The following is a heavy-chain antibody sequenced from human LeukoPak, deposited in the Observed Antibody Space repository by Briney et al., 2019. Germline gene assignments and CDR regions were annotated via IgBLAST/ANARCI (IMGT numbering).Heavy chain of an antibody. V-gene: IGHV3-30-3*01. CDR2: ISYDGSNK. CDR1: GFTFSSYA. Sequence: GGSLRLSCAASGFTFSSYAMHWVRQAPGKGLEWVAVISYDGSNKYYADSVKGRFTISRDNSKNTLYLQMNSLRAEDTAVYYCARVKGHSSGWYHGMDVWGQGTTVTVSS. D-gene: IGHD6-19*01. CDR3: ARVKGHSSGWYHGMDV. J-gene: IGHJ6*02.